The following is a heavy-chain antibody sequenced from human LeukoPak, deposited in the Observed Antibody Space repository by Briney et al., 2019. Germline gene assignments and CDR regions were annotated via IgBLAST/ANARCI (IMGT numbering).Heavy chain of an antibody. CDR2: IYYSGST. V-gene: IGHV4-59*08. J-gene: IGHJ4*02. CDR3: ATYSSGWYYFDY. CDR1: GGSISSYY. D-gene: IGHD6-19*01. Sequence: SETLSLTCTVSGGSISSYYWSWIRQPPGKGLEWIGYIYYSGSTNYNPSLKSRVTISVDTSKNHPSLKLNSVTAADTAVYYCATYSSGWYYFDYWGQGALVTVSS.